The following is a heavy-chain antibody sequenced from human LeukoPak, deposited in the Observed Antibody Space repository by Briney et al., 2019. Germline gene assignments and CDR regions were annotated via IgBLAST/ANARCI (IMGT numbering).Heavy chain of an antibody. D-gene: IGHD2-8*01. CDR2: IASNSSHL. V-gene: IGHV3-21*04. Sequence: PGGSLRLSCAASGFTFRKYIMNWVRQAPGKGLEWVSSIASNSSHLYYADSVKGRFTISRDNSRSTLYLQMNSLRAEDTALYYCAKDTSIGRYCTNGVCSPFDYWGQGTLVTVSS. J-gene: IGHJ4*02. CDR3: AKDTSIGRYCTNGVCSPFDY. CDR1: GFTFRKYI.